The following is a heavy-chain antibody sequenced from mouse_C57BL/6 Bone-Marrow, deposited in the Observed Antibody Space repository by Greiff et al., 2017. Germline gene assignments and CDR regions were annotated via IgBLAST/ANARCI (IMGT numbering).Heavy chain of an antibody. Sequence: VQLQESGAELMKPGASVKLSCKATGYTFTGYWIEWVKQRPGHGLEWIGEILPGSGSTNYNEKFKGKATFTADTSSNTAYMQLSSLTTEDSAIYYCARNGHYYGSRGKSWFAYWGQGTLVTVSA. CDR1: GYTFTGYW. V-gene: IGHV1-9*01. D-gene: IGHD1-1*01. J-gene: IGHJ3*01. CDR2: ILPGSGST. CDR3: ARNGHYYGSRGKSWFAY.